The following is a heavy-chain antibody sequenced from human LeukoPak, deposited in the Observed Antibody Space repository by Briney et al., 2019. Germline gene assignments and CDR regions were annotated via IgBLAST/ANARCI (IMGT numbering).Heavy chain of an antibody. CDR3: PRVVWFGELREYYYYMDV. V-gene: IGHV1-69*05. J-gene: IGHJ6*03. CDR2: IIPIFGTA. CDR1: GGTFSSYA. Sequence: EASVKVSCKASGGTFSSYAISWVRQAPGQGLEWMGGIIPIFGTANYAQKFQGRVTITTDESTSTAYMELSSLRSEDTAVYYCPRVVWFGELREYYYYMDVWGKGTTVTVSS. D-gene: IGHD3-10*01.